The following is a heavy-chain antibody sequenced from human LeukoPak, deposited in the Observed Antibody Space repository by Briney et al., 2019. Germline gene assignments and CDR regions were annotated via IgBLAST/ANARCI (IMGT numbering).Heavy chain of an antibody. D-gene: IGHD3-3*01. CDR3: WGGDFGVVIASDY. CDR2: INRSGST. J-gene: IGHJ4*02. CDR1: GGSFSGYY. V-gene: IGHV4-34*01. Sequence: PSETLSLTCAVYGGSFSGYYWSWIRQPPGKGLEWIGEINRSGSTNYNPSLKSRVTISVDTSKNQFSLKLSSVTAEDTAVYYCWGGDFGVVIASDYWGQGTLVTVSS.